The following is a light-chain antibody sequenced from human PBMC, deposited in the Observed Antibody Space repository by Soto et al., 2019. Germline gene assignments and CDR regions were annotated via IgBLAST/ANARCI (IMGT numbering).Light chain of an antibody. J-gene: IGKJ1*01. CDR2: GAS. CDR3: QQYGSSGT. CDR1: QSVSSTY. V-gene: IGKV3-20*01. Sequence: DSVLTHSPGTLSLSPGERATLSFRASQSVSSTYVAWYQQTPGQAPRLLFYGASNGAAGIPDLFSGSGSRTVFTLTISRLEPEDLAVYYCQQYGSSGTFGQGTKVDIK.